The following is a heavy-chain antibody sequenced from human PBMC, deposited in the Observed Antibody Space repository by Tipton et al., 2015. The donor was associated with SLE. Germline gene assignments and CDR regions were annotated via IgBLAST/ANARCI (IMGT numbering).Heavy chain of an antibody. V-gene: IGHV3-21*03. J-gene: IGHJ6*02. D-gene: IGHD2-21*01. CDR2: ISSSSSYI. Sequence: SLRLSCAASGFTFSSYSMNWVRQAPGKGLEWVSSISSSSSYIHYADSVKGRFTISRDNAKNSLYLQMNSLRAEDTAVYYCARSYCGGDCYLYYYYGMDVWGQGTTVTVSS. CDR3: ARSYCGGDCYLYYYYGMDV. CDR1: GFTFSSYS.